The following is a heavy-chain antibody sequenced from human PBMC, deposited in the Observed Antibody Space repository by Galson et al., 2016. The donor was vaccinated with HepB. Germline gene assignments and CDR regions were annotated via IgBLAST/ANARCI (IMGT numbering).Heavy chain of an antibody. CDR2: IYYSGST. D-gene: IGHD3-22*01. CDR1: GGFIHNFY. J-gene: IGHJ5*02. Sequence: LSLTCNVSGGFIHNFYWSWIRQPPGKGLEWIGNIYYSGSTKYNPSLESRVTISVDTSKNQVSLNLTSVTAADTAVYYCARLVSYYYSSYGHFFGCFDPWGQGTLVTVSS. V-gene: IGHV4-59*01. CDR3: ARLVSYYYSSYGHFFGCFDP.